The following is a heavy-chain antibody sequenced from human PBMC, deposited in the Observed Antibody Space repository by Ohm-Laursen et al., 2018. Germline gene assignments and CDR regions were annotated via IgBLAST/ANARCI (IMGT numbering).Heavy chain of an antibody. D-gene: IGHD2-2*02. Sequence: SVKVSCKASGYTFSDYFIHWVRQAPGQGLEWMGWINPDNGGTYYAQNFQGRVTMSSDTSISTAYMEPSRLRSDDTAVYYCARDSYRSGDYWGQGTLVTVSS. J-gene: IGHJ4*02. CDR3: ARDSYRSGDY. CDR1: GYTFSDYF. V-gene: IGHV1-2*02. CDR2: INPDNGGT.